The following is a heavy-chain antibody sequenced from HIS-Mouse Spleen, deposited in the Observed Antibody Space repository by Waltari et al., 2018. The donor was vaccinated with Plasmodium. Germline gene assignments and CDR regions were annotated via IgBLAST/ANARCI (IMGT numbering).Heavy chain of an antibody. D-gene: IGHD6-13*01. J-gene: IGHJ1*01. CDR3: ARVLGYKAAAGTFVEYFQH. V-gene: IGHV1-2*02. Sequence: QVQLVQSGAEVQKPGASVKVSCKASGYTFTGYYMPWVRQAPGQGLEWMGWINPNSGGTNYAQKFQGRVTMTRDTSISTAYMELSRLRSDDTAVYYCARVLGYKAAAGTFVEYFQHWGQGTLVTVSS. CDR2: INPNSGGT. CDR1: GYTFTGYY.